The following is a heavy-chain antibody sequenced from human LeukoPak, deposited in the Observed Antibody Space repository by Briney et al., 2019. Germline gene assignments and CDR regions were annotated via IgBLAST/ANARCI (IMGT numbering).Heavy chain of an antibody. CDR3: ARDRGSSWCGYYYYYGMDV. CDR1: GGSISGYF. Sequence: PSETLSLTCTVSGGSISGYFWSWIRQPPGKGLEWIGYIYYSRSTNYNPSLKSRVTISVDTSKNQFSLKLSSVTAADTAVYYCARDRGSSWCGYYYYYGMDVWGQGTTVTVSS. J-gene: IGHJ6*02. V-gene: IGHV4-59*01. CDR2: IYYSRST. D-gene: IGHD6-13*01.